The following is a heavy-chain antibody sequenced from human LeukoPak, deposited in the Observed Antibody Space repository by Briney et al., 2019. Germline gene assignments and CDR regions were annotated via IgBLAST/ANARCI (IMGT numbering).Heavy chain of an antibody. V-gene: IGHV3-23*01. D-gene: IGHD1-26*01. J-gene: IGHJ3*02. Sequence: PGGSLRLSCAASGFTLSSYAMGWARQDPRKGLESVLTISSSGGSTYYADSVKGRFTISRDNSKNTLNLQMNSLRSEDTAVYYCAKAIVGATTGTFDIWGQGTMVTVSS. CDR3: AKAIVGATTGTFDI. CDR2: ISSSGGST. CDR1: GFTLSSYA.